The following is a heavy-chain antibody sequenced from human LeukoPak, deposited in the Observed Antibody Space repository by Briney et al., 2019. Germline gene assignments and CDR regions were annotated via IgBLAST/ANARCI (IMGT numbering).Heavy chain of an antibody. D-gene: IGHD2-15*01. CDR2: VTYDGNHK. CDR3: ARGSCSGGSCPYDF. J-gene: IGHJ4*02. CDR1: GFSFSNHG. Sequence: PGGSLRLSCAASGFSFSNHGMNWVRQAPGKGLERVAVVTYDGNHKNYADSVKGRFTISRENSENTLYLQMNSLRAEDTAVFYCARGSCSGGSCPYDFWGQGTLVTVSS. V-gene: IGHV3-33*05.